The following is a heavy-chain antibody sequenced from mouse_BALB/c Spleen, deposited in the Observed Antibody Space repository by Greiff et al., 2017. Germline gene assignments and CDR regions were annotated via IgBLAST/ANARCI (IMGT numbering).Heavy chain of an antibody. V-gene: IGHV5-6-5*01. CDR3: ARKYGNYWYFDV. J-gene: IGHJ1*01. D-gene: IGHD2-10*02. CDR1: GFTFSSYA. Sequence: EVQRVESGGGLVKPGGSLKLSCAASGFTFSSYAMSWVRQTPEKRLEWVASISSGGSTYYPDSVKGRFTISRDNARNILYLQMSSLRSEDTAMYYCARKYGNYWYFDVWGAGTTVTVSS. CDR2: ISSGGST.